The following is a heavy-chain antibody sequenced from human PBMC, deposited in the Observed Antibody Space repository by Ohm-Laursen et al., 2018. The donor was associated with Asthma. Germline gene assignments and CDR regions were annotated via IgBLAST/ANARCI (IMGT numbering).Heavy chain of an antibody. CDR3: ARKAGSCITSNCYSLDF. D-gene: IGHD2-15*01. CDR2: INSVFGTS. V-gene: IGHV1-69*13. J-gene: IGHJ4*02. Sequence: SVKVSCKPSGGTFTNYVIGWVRQAPGQGLEWLGGINSVFGTSTYAQKFHDRFTITADESTSTVYMTLSSLTSEDTAVYYCARKAGSCITSNCYSLDFWGQGTLVTVSS. CDR1: GGTFTNYV.